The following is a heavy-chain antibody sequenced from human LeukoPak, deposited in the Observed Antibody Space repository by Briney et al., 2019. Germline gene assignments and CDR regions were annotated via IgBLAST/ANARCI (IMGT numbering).Heavy chain of an antibody. Sequence: SETLSLTCTVSGGSISSGGYYWSWIRQHPGKGLEWIGYIYYSGSTYYNPSLKSRVTISVDTSKNQFSLKLSSVTAADTAVYYCARGLGESYPFDYWGQGTLVTVSS. CDR2: IYYSGST. CDR3: ARGLGESYPFDY. J-gene: IGHJ4*02. D-gene: IGHD3-16*01. V-gene: IGHV4-31*03. CDR1: GGSISSGGYY.